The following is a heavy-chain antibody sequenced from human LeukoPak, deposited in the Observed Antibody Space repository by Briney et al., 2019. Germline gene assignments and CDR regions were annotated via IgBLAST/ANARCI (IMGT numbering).Heavy chain of an antibody. V-gene: IGHV1-2*06. J-gene: IGHJ3*02. Sequence: ASVKVSCKASGYTFTGHFIHWVRQAPGQGLEWMGRINPDSGGTNYAQKFQGRVTMTRDASISTAYMELSRLRSDDTAVYYCANGVGSGYDYSAFDMWGQGTMVTVSS. CDR2: INPDSGGT. D-gene: IGHD5-12*01. CDR1: GYTFTGHF. CDR3: ANGVGSGYDYSAFDM.